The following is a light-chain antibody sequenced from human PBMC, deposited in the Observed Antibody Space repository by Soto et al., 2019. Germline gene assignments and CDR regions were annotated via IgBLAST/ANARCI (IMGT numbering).Light chain of an antibody. V-gene: IGKV1-39*01. Sequence: IQLTQAPSSLSASVGDRVAITCRASQPITNYLNWYQHKPGKAPKVLIYAATTLQSGVPSRFSGSGSGTDFTLTISGLQAEDFATYYCQRSYSLTFGPGTSVDFK. CDR2: AAT. CDR1: QPITNY. CDR3: QRSYSLT. J-gene: IGKJ3*01.